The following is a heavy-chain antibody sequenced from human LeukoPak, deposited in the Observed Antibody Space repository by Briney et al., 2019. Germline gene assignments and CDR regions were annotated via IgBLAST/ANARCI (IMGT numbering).Heavy chain of an antibody. CDR3: ARALNDALDI. CDR1: GFSFSNYG. Sequence: GGSLRLSCAVSGFSFSNYGMHWVRQAPGKGLEWVSYISSSGTGVYYADSMKGRFTISRDNAENSLYLLVNSLRVEDTAVYYCARALNDALDIWGQGTMLTVSS. J-gene: IGHJ3*02. V-gene: IGHV3-48*04. CDR2: ISSSGTGV.